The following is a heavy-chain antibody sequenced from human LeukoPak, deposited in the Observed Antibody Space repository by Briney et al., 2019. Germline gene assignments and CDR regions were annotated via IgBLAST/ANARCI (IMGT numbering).Heavy chain of an antibody. Sequence: ASVKVSCKASGYTFTSYAMHWVRQAPGQRLEWMGWINAGNGNTKYSQKFQGRVTITRDTSASTASMELSSLRSEDTAVYYCARDAHIVVVPAAWFDPWGQGTLVTVSS. V-gene: IGHV1-3*01. CDR3: ARDAHIVVVPAAWFDP. CDR1: GYTFTSYA. D-gene: IGHD2-2*01. CDR2: INAGNGNT. J-gene: IGHJ5*02.